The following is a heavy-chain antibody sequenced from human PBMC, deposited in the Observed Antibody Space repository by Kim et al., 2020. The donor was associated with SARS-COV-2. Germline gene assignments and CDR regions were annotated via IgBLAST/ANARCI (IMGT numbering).Heavy chain of an antibody. CDR3: ARGDSGMDV. V-gene: IGHV3-21*01. J-gene: IGHJ6*02. Sequence: SYINYADPVKCRFTISRDNAKNSLYLQMNSLRAEDTAVYYCARGDSGMDVWGQGTTVTVSS. CDR2: SYI.